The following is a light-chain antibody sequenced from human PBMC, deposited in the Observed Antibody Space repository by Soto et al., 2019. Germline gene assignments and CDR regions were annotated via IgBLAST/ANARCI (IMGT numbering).Light chain of an antibody. CDR2: EVS. CDR3: SSYTISSTYV. Sequence: QSALTQPASVSGSPGQSITISCTGTSSDVGGYNFVSWYQQHPGKAPKLMIYEVSNRPSGVSSRFSGSKSGNTASLTISGLQAQDEGDYYCSSYTISSTYVFGTGTKATVL. J-gene: IGLJ1*01. V-gene: IGLV2-14*01. CDR1: SSDVGGYNF.